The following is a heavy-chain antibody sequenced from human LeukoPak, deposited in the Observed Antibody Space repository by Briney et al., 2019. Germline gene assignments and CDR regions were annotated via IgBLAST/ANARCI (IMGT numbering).Heavy chain of an antibody. V-gene: IGHV3-7*05. CDR2: IKEDGTKT. CDR3: ARGEAFCDY. Sequence: PGGSLRLSCAVSGFSFSRYWMTWVRQAPGKGLEWVANIKEDGTKTYYVDSVKGRFTVSRDNAQNSLYLQMNSLTPEDTAVYFCARGEAFCDYWGQGALVTVSS. J-gene: IGHJ4*02. CDR1: GFSFSRYW.